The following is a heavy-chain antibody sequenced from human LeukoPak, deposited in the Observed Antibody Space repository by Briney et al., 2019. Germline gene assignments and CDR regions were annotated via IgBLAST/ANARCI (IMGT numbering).Heavy chain of an antibody. CDR2: ISAYNGNT. D-gene: IGHD3-22*01. CDR3: ARGPVPNYYDSSGYPFDP. Sequence: ASVKVSCKASGYTFTSYGISWVRQAPGQGLEWMGWISAYNGNTNYAQKLQGRVTMTTDTSTSTAYMELRSLGSDDTAVYYCARGPVPNYYDSSGYPFDPWGQGTLVTVSS. V-gene: IGHV1-18*01. CDR1: GYTFTSYG. J-gene: IGHJ5*02.